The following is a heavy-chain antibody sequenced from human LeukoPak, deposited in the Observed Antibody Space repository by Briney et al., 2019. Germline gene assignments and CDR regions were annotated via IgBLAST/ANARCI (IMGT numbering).Heavy chain of an antibody. CDR3: ARARIAAAPLDY. J-gene: IGHJ4*02. Sequence: SETLSLTCAVYGGSFIGYYWSWIRQPPGKGLEWIGEINHSGSTNYNPSLKSRVTISVDTSKNQFSLKLSSVTAADTAVYYCARARIAAAPLDYWGQGTLVTVSS. V-gene: IGHV4-34*01. D-gene: IGHD6-13*01. CDR1: GGSFIGYY. CDR2: INHSGST.